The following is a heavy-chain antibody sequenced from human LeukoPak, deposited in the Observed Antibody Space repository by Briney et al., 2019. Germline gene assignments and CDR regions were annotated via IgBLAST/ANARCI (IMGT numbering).Heavy chain of an antibody. J-gene: IGHJ3*02. V-gene: IGHV4-30-4*01. CDR1: GGSISSGDYY. Sequence: SETLSITCTVSGGSISSGDYYWSWVRQPPGKGLEWIGYIYYSGSTYYNPSLKSRVTISLDTSKNQFSLKLTSVTAADTAVYFCARVRRGAFDIWGQGTMVTVSS. CDR3: ARVRRGAFDI. CDR2: IYYSGST.